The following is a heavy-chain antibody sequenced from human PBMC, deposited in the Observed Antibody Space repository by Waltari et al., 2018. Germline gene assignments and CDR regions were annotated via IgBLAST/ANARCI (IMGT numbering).Heavy chain of an antibody. Sequence: EVQLVESGGGLVQPGGSLRLSCVASGFTFSSYSMNWVRQAPGKGLEWVSYISSSSTINYADSVKGRVTISSDSRKNSLYLQMNSLRAEDAAVYYCARGMVGAAYFDCWGQGALVPVSS. D-gene: IGHD1-26*01. CDR1: GFTFSSYS. V-gene: IGHV3-48*04. J-gene: IGHJ4*02. CDR3: ARGMVGAAYFDC. CDR2: ISSSSTI.